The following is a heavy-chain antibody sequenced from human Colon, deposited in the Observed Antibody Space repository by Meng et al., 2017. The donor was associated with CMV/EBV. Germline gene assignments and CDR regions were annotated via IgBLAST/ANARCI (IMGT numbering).Heavy chain of an antibody. CDR3: ANPPAGDPLYYHYYGMDV. D-gene: IGHD7-27*01. J-gene: IGHJ6*02. CDR2: IRYDGSDK. CDR1: GFTFTSYW. V-gene: IGHV3-30*02. Sequence: GESLKISCAASGFTFTSYWMSWVRQAPGKGLEWVAFIRYDGSDKYYADSVKGRFTISRDNSKNTLYLQMNSLRAEDTAVYYCANPPAGDPLYYHYYGMDVWGQGTT.